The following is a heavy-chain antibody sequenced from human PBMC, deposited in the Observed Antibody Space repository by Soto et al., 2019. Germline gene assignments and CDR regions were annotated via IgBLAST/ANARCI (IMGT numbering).Heavy chain of an antibody. CDR3: ARREIGCSSTSCPSEKYNWFDP. J-gene: IGHJ5*02. Sequence: QLQLQESGPGLVKPSETLSLTCTVSGGSISSSSYYWGWIRQPPGKGLEWIGSIYYSGSTYYNPSLKSRVTISVDTSKNQFSLKLSSVTAADTAVYYCARREIGCSSTSCPSEKYNWFDPWGQGTLVTVSS. V-gene: IGHV4-39*01. CDR2: IYYSGST. CDR1: GGSISSSSYY. D-gene: IGHD2-2*01.